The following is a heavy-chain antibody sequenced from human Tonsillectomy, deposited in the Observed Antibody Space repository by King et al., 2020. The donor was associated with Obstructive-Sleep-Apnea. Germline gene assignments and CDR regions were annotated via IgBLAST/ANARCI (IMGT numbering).Heavy chain of an antibody. V-gene: IGHV2-26*01. CDR1: GFSLSNAGMS. CDR3: ARIGYCSSTSCLNYDY. Sequence: VTLKESGPVLVKPTETLTLTCTVSGFSLSNAGMSVIWIRQPPGKALECLAHIFSNDEKSYITPLKSRLTISKDTSKSQVVLIMTNMDPVDTATYYCARIGYCSSTSCLNYDYWGQGTLVTVSS. J-gene: IGHJ4*02. CDR2: IFSNDEK. D-gene: IGHD2-2*01.